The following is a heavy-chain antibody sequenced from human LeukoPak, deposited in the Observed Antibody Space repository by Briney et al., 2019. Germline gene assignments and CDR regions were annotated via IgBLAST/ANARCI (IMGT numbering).Heavy chain of an antibody. CDR1: GYTFTDYY. J-gene: IGHJ4*02. Sequence: ASVKVSCKASGYTFTDYYMHWVRQAPGQGLEWMGWINPNSGGTNSAQKFQGRVTMTRDTSISTAYMELSSLRSDDTAVYYCAREYWYGSGTYSTGGGYWGQGTLVTVSS. V-gene: IGHV1-2*02. CDR3: AREYWYGSGTYSTGGGY. CDR2: INPNSGGT. D-gene: IGHD3-10*01.